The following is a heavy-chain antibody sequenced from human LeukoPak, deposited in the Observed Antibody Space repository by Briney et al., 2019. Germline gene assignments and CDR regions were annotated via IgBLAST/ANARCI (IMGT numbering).Heavy chain of an antibody. CDR1: GGSISTTNYY. V-gene: IGHV4-39*07. D-gene: IGHD3/OR15-3a*01. J-gene: IGHJ3*02. CDR3: AREGSPFFRPVDI. CDR2: IYYSGTT. Sequence: SETLSLTCTVSGGSISTTNYYWAWIRQPPGKGLEWIGGIYYSGTTYYNPSLTSRVTISIDTSKNQFSLRLKSVTAADTAVYYCAREGSPFFRPVDIWGQGTVGAVSS.